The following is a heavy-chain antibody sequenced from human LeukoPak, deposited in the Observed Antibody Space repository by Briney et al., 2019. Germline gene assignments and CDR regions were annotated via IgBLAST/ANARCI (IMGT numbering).Heavy chain of an antibody. J-gene: IGHJ4*02. Sequence: GGSLRLPCAASGFTFSSYAMSWVRQAPGKGLEWVSAISGSGGSTYYADSVKGRFTISRDNSKNTLYLQMHSLRAEDTAVYYCATVKAPMVRGGTSFADWGQGTLVTVSS. V-gene: IGHV3-23*01. D-gene: IGHD3-10*01. CDR1: GFTFSSYA. CDR3: ATVKAPMVRGGTSFAD. CDR2: ISGSGGST.